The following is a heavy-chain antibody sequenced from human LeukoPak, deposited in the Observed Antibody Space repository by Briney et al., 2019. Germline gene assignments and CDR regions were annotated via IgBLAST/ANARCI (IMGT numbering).Heavy chain of an antibody. V-gene: IGHV3-74*01. Sequence: GGSLRLSCAASGFTFSSYWMHWVRQAPGKGLVWVSRINSDGSSTSYADSVKGRFTISRDNSKNTLYLQMNSLRAEDTAVYYCAKQYGYYGDYSSYFDYWGQGTLVTVSS. CDR2: INSDGSST. CDR1: GFTFSSYW. J-gene: IGHJ4*02. D-gene: IGHD4-17*01. CDR3: AKQYGYYGDYSSYFDY.